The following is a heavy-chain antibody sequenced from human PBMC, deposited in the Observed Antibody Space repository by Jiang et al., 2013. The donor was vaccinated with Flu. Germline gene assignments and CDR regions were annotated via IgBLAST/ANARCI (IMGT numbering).Heavy chain of an antibody. CDR2: TYYRSKWYN. D-gene: IGHD6-13*01. J-gene: IGHJ6*02. V-gene: IGHV6-1*01. Sequence: QTLSLTCAISGDSVSSNSAAWNWIRQSPSRGLEWLGRTYYRSKWYNDYAVSVKSRITINPDTSKNQFSLQLNSVTPEDTAVYYCARDGGSWYVNYYYYYGMDVWGQGTTVTVSS. CDR1: GDSVSSNSAA. CDR3: ARDGGSWYVNYYYYYGMDV.